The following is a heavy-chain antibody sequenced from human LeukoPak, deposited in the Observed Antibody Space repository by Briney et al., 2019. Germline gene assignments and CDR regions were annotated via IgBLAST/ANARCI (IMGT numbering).Heavy chain of an antibody. D-gene: IGHD3-22*01. CDR3: ARAIGYSQSIDY. V-gene: IGHV1-69*13. J-gene: IGHJ4*02. CDR2: IIPIFGTA. CDR1: GGTFSSYA. Sequence: GASVKVSCKASGGTFSSYAISWVRQARGQGLEWMGGIIPIFGTANYAQKFQGRVTITADESTSTAYMELSSLRSEDTAVYYCARAIGYSQSIDYWGQGTLVTVSS.